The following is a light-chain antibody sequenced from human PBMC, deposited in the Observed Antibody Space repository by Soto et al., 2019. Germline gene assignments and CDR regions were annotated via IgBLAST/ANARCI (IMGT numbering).Light chain of an antibody. CDR3: SSYTSSSTLGGV. CDR2: DVS. J-gene: IGLJ1*01. Sequence: HSVLTQPASVSGSPGQSITISCTGTSSDVGGYNYVSWYQQHPGKAPKLMIYDVSNRPSGVSNRFSGSKSGNTASLTISGLQAEDEADYYCSSYTSSSTLGGVFGTGTKLTVL. CDR1: SSDVGGYNY. V-gene: IGLV2-14*01.